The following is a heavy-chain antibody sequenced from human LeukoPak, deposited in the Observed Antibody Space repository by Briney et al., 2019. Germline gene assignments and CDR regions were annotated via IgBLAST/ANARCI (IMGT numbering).Heavy chain of an antibody. J-gene: IGHJ4*02. CDR3: ARDQRYCSSSSCPWEPFDY. Sequence: GGSLRLSCEASGFTFSSYSMNWVRQAPGKGLEWVSSISGSSSYIYYADSVKGRFTISRDNAKNSLYLQMNSLRADDTAVYYCARDQRYCSSSSCPWEPFDYWGQGTLVTVSS. CDR1: GFTFSSYS. V-gene: IGHV3-21*01. CDR2: ISGSSSYI. D-gene: IGHD2-2*01.